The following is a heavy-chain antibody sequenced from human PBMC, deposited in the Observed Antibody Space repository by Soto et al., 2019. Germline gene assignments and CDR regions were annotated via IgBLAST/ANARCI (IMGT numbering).Heavy chain of an antibody. CDR2: IYPGDSDT. CDR1: GYSFTSYW. Sequence: GESLKISCKGSGYSFTSYWIGWVRQMPGKGLEWMGIIYPGDSDTRYSPSFQGQVTISADKSISTAYLQWSSLKASDTAMYYCARRGDSSWKHDYYYYMDVWGKGTTVTVSS. V-gene: IGHV5-51*01. CDR3: ARRGDSSWKHDYYYYMDV. J-gene: IGHJ6*03. D-gene: IGHD6-13*01.